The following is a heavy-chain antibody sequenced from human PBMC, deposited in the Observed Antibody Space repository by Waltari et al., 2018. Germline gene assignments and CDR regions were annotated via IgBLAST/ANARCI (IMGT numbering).Heavy chain of an antibody. D-gene: IGHD2-15*01. CDR3: ARDGGPVVTGLDY. V-gene: IGHV1-2*02. CDR2: INPNSGGP. J-gene: IGHJ4*02. CDR1: GYTFTGYY. Sequence: QVQLVQSGAEVKKPGASVKVSCKASGYTFTGYYMHWVRQAPGQGLEWMGWINPNSGGPNYAQKFQGRVTMTRDTSISTAYMELSRLRSDDTAVYYCARDGGPVVTGLDYWGQGTLVTVSS.